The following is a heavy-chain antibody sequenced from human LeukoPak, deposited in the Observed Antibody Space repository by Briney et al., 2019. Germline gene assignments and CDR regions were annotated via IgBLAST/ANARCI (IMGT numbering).Heavy chain of an antibody. Sequence: GGSLRLSCAASGFTLSSYAMSWVRQAPGKGLEWVSAISGSGNSTYCADSVKGRFTISRDNSKNTLYLQMNSLRAEDTAVYYCAREGDSSGLLGAFDIWGQGTMVTVSS. CDR2: ISGSGNST. CDR3: AREGDSSGLLGAFDI. D-gene: IGHD3-22*01. V-gene: IGHV3-23*01. CDR1: GFTLSSYA. J-gene: IGHJ3*02.